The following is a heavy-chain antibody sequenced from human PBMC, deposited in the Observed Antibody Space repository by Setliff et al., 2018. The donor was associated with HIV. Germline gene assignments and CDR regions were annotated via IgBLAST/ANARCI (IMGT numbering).Heavy chain of an antibody. D-gene: IGHD3-10*01. J-gene: IGHJ4*01. V-gene: IGHV4-59*01. Sequence: PSETLSLTCTVSGGSINNYYWGWIRQPPGKGLEWVGFIDYTGRTSYKPSLKSRVTISAATSKSQFSLKPNSLTTADTAVYYCARYRSGDSDISLDQWGHGALVTVS. CDR2: IDYTGRT. CDR3: ARYRSGDSDISLDQ. CDR1: GGSINNYY.